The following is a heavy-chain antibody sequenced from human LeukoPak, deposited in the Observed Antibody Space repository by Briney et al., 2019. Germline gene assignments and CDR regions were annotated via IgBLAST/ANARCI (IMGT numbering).Heavy chain of an antibody. V-gene: IGHV4-59*02. CDR3: ARAKGGSYPFDY. Sequence: SETLSLTCTISGGSVSDYYWSWIRQSPGKGVEWIGSIYYSGSTYYNPSLKSRVTISVDTSKNQFSLKLSSVTAADTAVYYCARAKGGSYPFDYWGQGTLVTVSS. CDR2: IYYSGST. J-gene: IGHJ4*02. D-gene: IGHD1-26*01. CDR1: GGSVSDYY.